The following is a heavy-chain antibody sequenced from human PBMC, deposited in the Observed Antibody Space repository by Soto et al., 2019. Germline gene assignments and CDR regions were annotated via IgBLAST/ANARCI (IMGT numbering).Heavy chain of an antibody. Sequence: SETLSLTCTFSGCSISSDSDYWGWVRQSPGKGLEWIGSVYHSLSGSTYYNPSLKSRVTISVETSKNQFSLKLSSVTAADTAVYFCARHLYNSGYVYWGQGTLVTVSS. V-gene: IGHV4-39*01. CDR1: GCSISSDSDY. CDR2: VYHSLSGST. D-gene: IGHD1-1*01. CDR3: ARHLYNSGYVY. J-gene: IGHJ4*02.